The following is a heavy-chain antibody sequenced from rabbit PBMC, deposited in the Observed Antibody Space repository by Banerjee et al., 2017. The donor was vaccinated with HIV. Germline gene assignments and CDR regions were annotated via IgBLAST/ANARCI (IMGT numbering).Heavy chain of an antibody. CDR3: ARRDAGYGDASNL. Sequence: QEQLVESGGGLVQPEGSLTLTCTASGFTFSNYWMCWVRQAPGKGLEWIACIYTGSSGSTYYATWAKGRFTISKTSSTTVTLQMTSLTAADTATYFCARRDAGYGDASNLWGPGTLVTVS. CDR2: IYTGSSGST. J-gene: IGHJ4*01. D-gene: IGHD6-1*01. CDR1: GFTFSNYW. V-gene: IGHV1S45*01.